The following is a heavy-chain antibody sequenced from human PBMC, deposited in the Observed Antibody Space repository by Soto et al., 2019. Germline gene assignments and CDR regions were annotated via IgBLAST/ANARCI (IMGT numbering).Heavy chain of an antibody. CDR1: GFTFSSYA. Sequence: PGGSLRLSCAASGFTFSSYAMSWVRQAPGKGLEWVSAISGSGGSTYYADSVKGRFTISRDNSKNTLYLQMNSLRAEDTAVYYCAKSTTVTNSNLLDYWGQGTLVTVSS. CDR2: ISGSGGST. CDR3: AKSTTVTNSNLLDY. V-gene: IGHV3-23*01. D-gene: IGHD4-17*01. J-gene: IGHJ4*02.